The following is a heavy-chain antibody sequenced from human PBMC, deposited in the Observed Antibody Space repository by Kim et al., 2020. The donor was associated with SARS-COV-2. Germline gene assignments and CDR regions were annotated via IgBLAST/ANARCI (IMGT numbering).Heavy chain of an antibody. V-gene: IGHV1-24*01. CDR3: ATVSLLEWVVVPAYGMDV. Sequence: ASVKVSCKVSGYTLTELSMHWVRQAPGKGLEWMGGFDPEDGETIYAQKFQGRVTMTEDTSTDTAYMELSSLRSEDTAVYYCATVSLLEWVVVPAYGMDVWGQGTTVTVSS. D-gene: IGHD2-2*01. CDR1: GYTLTELS. CDR2: FDPEDGET. J-gene: IGHJ6*02.